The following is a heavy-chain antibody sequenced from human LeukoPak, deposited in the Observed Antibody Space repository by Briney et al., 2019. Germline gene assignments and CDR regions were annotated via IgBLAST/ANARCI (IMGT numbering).Heavy chain of an antibody. J-gene: IGHJ3*02. D-gene: IGHD3-3*01. CDR1: GFTFSSYA. Sequence: GRSLRLSCAASGFTFSSYAMHWVRQAPGKGLEWVAVISYDGSNKYYADSVKGRFTISRDNSKNTLFLQMNSLRVDDTAVYYCARTRLMNAYDYWNSLGQDASDIWGQGTMVTVSS. V-gene: IGHV3-30-3*01. CDR2: ISYDGSNK. CDR3: ARTRLMNAYDYWNSLGQDASDI.